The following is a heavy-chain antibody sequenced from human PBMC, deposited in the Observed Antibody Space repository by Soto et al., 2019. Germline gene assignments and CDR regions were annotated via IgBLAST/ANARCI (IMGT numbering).Heavy chain of an antibody. V-gene: IGHV4-30-4*01. J-gene: IGHJ4*02. Sequence: PSETLSLTCTVSGGSISNADYYWSWVRQPPGKGLEWIGYIYYSGSTYYNPSLKSRVTISLDTSKNQFSLKLSSVTAADTAVYYCARLLLASVALYHFDYWGQGTLVTVSS. CDR3: ARLLLASVALYHFDY. D-gene: IGHD6-13*01. CDR1: GGSISNADYY. CDR2: IYYSGST.